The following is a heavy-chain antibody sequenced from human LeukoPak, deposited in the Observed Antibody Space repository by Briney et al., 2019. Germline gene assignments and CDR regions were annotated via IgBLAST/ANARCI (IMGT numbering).Heavy chain of an antibody. Sequence: ASVKVSCKASGYTFTGNYIHWVRQAPGQGLEWMGWINTKNGATFYTQRFQGRVTMTSDTSISTAYMELSRLTSDDTAVFYCARGPEEYWGQGTLVTVSS. CDR3: ARGPEEY. CDR2: INTKNGAT. CDR1: GYTFTGNY. V-gene: IGHV1-2*02. J-gene: IGHJ4*02.